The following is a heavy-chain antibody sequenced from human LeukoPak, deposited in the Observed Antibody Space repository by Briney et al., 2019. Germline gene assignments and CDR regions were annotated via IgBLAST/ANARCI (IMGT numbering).Heavy chain of an antibody. CDR2: IDWEDDK. D-gene: IGHD3-10*01. Sequence: SGPTLVNPTQTLTLTCSFSGFSLTTTGMCVTWIRQPPGKAPEWLGRIDWEDDKYYSTSLKTRLTISKDTSKNQVVLTLTNVDPVDTGTYYCARLGQVMVRGDYFDYWGQGILVTVSS. J-gene: IGHJ4*02. V-gene: IGHV2-70*12. CDR3: ARLGQVMVRGDYFDY. CDR1: GFSLTTTGMC.